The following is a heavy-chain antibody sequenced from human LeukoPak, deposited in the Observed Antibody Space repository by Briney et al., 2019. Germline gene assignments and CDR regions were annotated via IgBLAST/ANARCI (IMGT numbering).Heavy chain of an antibody. CDR1: GGSFSGYY. J-gene: IGHJ5*02. CDR3: ARGVLVVVPAASPNWFDP. D-gene: IGHD2-2*01. V-gene: IGHV4-34*01. Sequence: SETLSLTCAVYGGSFSGYYWSWIRQPPGKGLEWIGEINHSGSTNYNPSLKSRVTISVDTSKNQFSLKLSSVTAADTAVYYCARGVLVVVPAASPNWFDPWGQGTLVTVSS. CDR2: INHSGST.